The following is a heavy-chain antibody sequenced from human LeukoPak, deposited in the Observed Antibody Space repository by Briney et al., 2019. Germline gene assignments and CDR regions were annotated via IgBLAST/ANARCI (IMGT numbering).Heavy chain of an antibody. Sequence: GGSLRLSCAASGFTFSSYAMSWVRQAPGKGLEWVSAISGSGGSTYYADSVKGRFTISRDNSKNTLYLQMNGLRAEDTAVYYCAKRANGDYLNYYYYYGMDVWGQGTTVTVSS. CDR1: GFTFSSYA. CDR3: AKRANGDYLNYYYYYGMDV. J-gene: IGHJ6*02. CDR2: ISGSGGST. V-gene: IGHV3-23*01. D-gene: IGHD4-17*01.